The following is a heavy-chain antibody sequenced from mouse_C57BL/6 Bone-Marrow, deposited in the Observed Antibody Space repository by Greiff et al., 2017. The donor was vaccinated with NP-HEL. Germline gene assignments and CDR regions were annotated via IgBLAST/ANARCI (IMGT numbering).Heavy chain of an antibody. CDR1: GYAFTNYL. V-gene: IGHV1-54*01. J-gene: IGHJ3*01. CDR3: AREGRSEAY. D-gene: IGHD1-1*01. Sequence: QVQLQQSGAELVRPGTSVEVSCKASGYAFTNYLIEWVKQRPGQGLEWIGVINPGSGGTNYNEKFKGKAALTADKSSSTAYMQLSSLTSVDSAVYFCAREGRSEAYWGQGTLVTVSA. CDR2: INPGSGGT.